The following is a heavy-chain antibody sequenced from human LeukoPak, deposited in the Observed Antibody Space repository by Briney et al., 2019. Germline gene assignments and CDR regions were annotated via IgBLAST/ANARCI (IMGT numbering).Heavy chain of an antibody. CDR3: VGTIASRGSEY. J-gene: IGHJ4*02. CDR2: LPPDELGI. CDR1: GFTFTNYW. D-gene: IGHD6-6*01. Sequence: GGSLRLSCAASGFTFTNYWMHWVRQAPGMGLVWVSRLPPDELGIIYADSVKGRFTVSRDNAKNTVYPQMNNLRVDDTAMYYCVGTIASRGSEYWGQGAPVTVSS. V-gene: IGHV3-74*01.